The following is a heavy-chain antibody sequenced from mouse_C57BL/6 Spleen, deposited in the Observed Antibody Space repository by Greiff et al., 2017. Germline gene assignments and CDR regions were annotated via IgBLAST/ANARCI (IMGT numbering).Heavy chain of an antibody. Sequence: VQLQQPGAELVMPGASVKLSCKASGYTFTSYWMHWVKQRPGQGLEWIGEIDPSDSYTNYNQKFKGKSTLTVDKSSSTAYMQLSSLTSEDSAVYYCARSGETNYAMDYWGQGTSVTVSS. CDR3: ARSGETNYAMDY. V-gene: IGHV1-69*01. D-gene: IGHD2-13*01. J-gene: IGHJ4*01. CDR1: GYTFTSYW. CDR2: IDPSDSYT.